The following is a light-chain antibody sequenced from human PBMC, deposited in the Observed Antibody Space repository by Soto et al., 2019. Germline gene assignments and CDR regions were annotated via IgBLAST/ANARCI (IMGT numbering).Light chain of an antibody. Sequence: EIVMTQSPGALSVSPGGRATLSSRAGQGVTTNFAWYQQKSGQSPRLLIYDVSIRATGVPARFSGTGSETDFTLTISGLQSEDSAVYFCQQYNNWPFSFGQGTRLE. CDR2: DVS. J-gene: IGKJ5*01. CDR3: QQYNNWPFS. CDR1: QGVTTN. V-gene: IGKV3-15*01.